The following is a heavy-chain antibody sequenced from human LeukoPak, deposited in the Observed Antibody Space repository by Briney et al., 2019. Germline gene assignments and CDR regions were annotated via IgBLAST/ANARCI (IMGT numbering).Heavy chain of an antibody. V-gene: IGHV3-7*01. CDR3: ARNYSLDCSSTTCAGAFDI. CDR2: IKQDGSEK. J-gene: IGHJ3*02. CDR1: GFPFSIYW. Sequence: GGSLRLSCAASGFPFSIYWMTWVRQPPGKGLEWVGYIKQDGSEKNYADSVKGRFTISRDNAESSLYLHMNSLRAEDTAVYYCARNYSLDCSSTTCAGAFDIWGQGTVVTVSS. D-gene: IGHD2-2*01.